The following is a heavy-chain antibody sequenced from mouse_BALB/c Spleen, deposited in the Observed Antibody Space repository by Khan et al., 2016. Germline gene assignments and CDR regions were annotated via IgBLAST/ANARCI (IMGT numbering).Heavy chain of an antibody. CDR3: ARIKKIVATYFDY. D-gene: IGHD1-1*01. J-gene: IGHJ2*01. CDR2: TNPTNGRT. CDR1: GYTFTSYW. Sequence: QVQLQQPGAELVKAGASVKMSCKASGYTFTSYWMHWVKQRLGQGLEWFVETNPTNGRTYYNEKLKSKATLTVDKSSSTAYMLLSGPTFEDSAVYYCARIKKIVATYFDYWGQGTTLTVSS. V-gene: IGHV1S81*02.